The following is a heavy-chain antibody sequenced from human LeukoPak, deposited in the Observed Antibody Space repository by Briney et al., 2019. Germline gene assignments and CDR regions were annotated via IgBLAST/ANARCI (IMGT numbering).Heavy chain of an antibody. CDR2: INPNSGGT. Sequence: ASVKVSCKASGYTFTGYYMHWVRQAPGQGLEWMGWINPNSGGTNYAQKFQGRVTMTRDTSISTAYMELSRLRSDDTAVYYCARDGVGSGSYPGDYYYYYYMDVWGKGTTVTISS. CDR1: GYTFTGYY. D-gene: IGHD1-26*01. J-gene: IGHJ6*03. V-gene: IGHV1-2*02. CDR3: ARDGVGSGSYPGDYYYYYYMDV.